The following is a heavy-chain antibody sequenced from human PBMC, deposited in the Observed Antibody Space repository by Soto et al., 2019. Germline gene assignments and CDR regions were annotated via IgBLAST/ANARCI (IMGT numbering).Heavy chain of an antibody. CDR2: IYWDDDK. Sequence: QITLKESGPTLVKPTQTLTLTCTFSGFSLSTSGVGVGWIRQPPGKALEWLALIYWDDDKRYSPSLKSRLTITKDTSKNQVVLTMTSMDPVDTATYYCALPKPTYYYGSGVDVWGQGTTVTVSS. J-gene: IGHJ6*02. CDR3: ALPKPTYYYGSGVDV. V-gene: IGHV2-5*02. CDR1: GFSLSTSGVG. D-gene: IGHD3-10*01.